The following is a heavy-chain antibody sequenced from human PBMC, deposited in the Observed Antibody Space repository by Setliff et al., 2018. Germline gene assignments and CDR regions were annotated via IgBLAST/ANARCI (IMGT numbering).Heavy chain of an antibody. J-gene: IGHJ5*02. D-gene: IGHD4-4*01. CDR2: ISAYNGNT. V-gene: IGHV1-18*01. CDR1: GYRLIEVS. CDR3: ARGSYRTSNWFDP. Sequence: ASVKVSCKVSGYRLIEVSMHWVRQAPGQGLEWMGWISAYNGNTNYAQKLQGRVTMTTDTSTSTAYMELRSLRSDDTAVYYCARGSYRTSNWFDPWGQGTLVTVSS.